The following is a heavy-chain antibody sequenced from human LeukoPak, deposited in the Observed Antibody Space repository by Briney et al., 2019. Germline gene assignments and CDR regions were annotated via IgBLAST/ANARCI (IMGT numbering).Heavy chain of an antibody. V-gene: IGHV3-30*04. J-gene: IGHJ4*02. CDR3: ARDNSSSWLEDYFDY. Sequence: GRSLRLSRAASGFTFSSYAMHWVRQAPGKGLEWVAVISYDGSNKYYADSVKGRFTISRDNSKNTLYLQMNSLRAEDTAVYYCARDNSSSWLEDYFDYWGQGTLVTVSS. CDR1: GFTFSSYA. D-gene: IGHD6-13*01. CDR2: ISYDGSNK.